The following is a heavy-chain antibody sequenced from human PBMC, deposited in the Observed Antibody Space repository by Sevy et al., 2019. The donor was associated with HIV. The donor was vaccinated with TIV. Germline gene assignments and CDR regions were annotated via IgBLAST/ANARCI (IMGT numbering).Heavy chain of an antibody. CDR2: IIPVLGTV. V-gene: IGHV1-69*13. Sequence: ASVKVSCKASGGIFRTNVFSWVRQAPGQGLEWMGGIIPVLGTVNYERKFQGRVTITADESTKTVYMELSSQRSEDTAVYYCARGGGNGWYYFDYWGQETLVTVSS. D-gene: IGHD6-19*01. J-gene: IGHJ4*02. CDR1: GGIFRTNV. CDR3: ARGGGNGWYYFDY.